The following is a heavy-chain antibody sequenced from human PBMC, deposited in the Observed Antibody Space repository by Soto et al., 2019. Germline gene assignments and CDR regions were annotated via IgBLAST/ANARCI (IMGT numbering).Heavy chain of an antibody. V-gene: IGHV4-59*01. J-gene: IGHJ4*02. D-gene: IGHD1-26*01. Sequence: ASETLSLTCTVSGGAISGSYWSWIRQPPGKGLEWVGYIYSSGSTYYNPSLRSRVTMSVDTSKNQFSLKLSSVTAADTAVYYCARLDKVVDYWGQGTLVTVSS. CDR3: ARLDKVVDY. CDR1: GGAISGSY. CDR2: IYSSGST.